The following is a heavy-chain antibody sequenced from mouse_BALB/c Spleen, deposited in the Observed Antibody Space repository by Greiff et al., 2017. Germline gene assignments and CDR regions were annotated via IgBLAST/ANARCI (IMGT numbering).Heavy chain of an antibody. J-gene: IGHJ2*01. CDR1: GFAFSSYD. V-gene: IGHV5-12-1*01. CDR2: ISSGGGST. Sequence: VQLKESGGGLVKPGGSLKLSCAASGFAFSSYDMSWVRQTPEKRLEWVAYISSGGGSTYYPDTVKGRFTISRDNAKNTLYLQMSSLKSEDTAMYYCAREIYYYGSSYDYWGQGTTRTVSS. CDR3: AREIYYYGSSYDY. D-gene: IGHD1-1*01.